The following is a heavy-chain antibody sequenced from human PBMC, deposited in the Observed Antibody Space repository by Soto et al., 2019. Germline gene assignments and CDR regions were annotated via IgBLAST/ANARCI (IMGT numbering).Heavy chain of an antibody. CDR1: GFSFSTYG. V-gene: IGHV3-30*18. D-gene: IGHD3-10*01. Sequence: PGGSLRLSCAASGFSFSTYGMHWVRQAPGKGLEWVAFISNDGSNKYYADSVKGRFTISRDNSKNTLYLQMNSLRAEDTAVYYCAKDLMVRGVNVGWFDPWGQGTLVTVSS. CDR3: AKDLMVRGVNVGWFDP. J-gene: IGHJ5*02. CDR2: ISNDGSNK.